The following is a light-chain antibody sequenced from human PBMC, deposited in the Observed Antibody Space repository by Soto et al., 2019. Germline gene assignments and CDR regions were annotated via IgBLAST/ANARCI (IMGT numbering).Light chain of an antibody. CDR1: QSVSSY. V-gene: IGKV3-20*01. J-gene: IGKJ4*01. CDR2: DAS. CDR3: QQFSSYPLT. Sequence: EIVVTQSPATLSVSPGERVTLSCRAGQSVSSYLAWYQQKPGQAPRLLIYDASSRATGIPDRFSGGGSGTDFTLTISRLEPEDFAVYYCQQFSSYPLTFGGGTKVDI.